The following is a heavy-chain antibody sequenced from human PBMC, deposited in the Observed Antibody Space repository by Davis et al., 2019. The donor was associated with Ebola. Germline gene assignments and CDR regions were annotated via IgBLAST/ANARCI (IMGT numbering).Heavy chain of an antibody. CDR1: GFAFSSHA. Sequence: GESLKISCAASGFAFSSHAMHWVRPAPGKGLEYVSSISDHVGSTFYARSVRGRFTISRDNSKNTLYLQMGSLRAEDMAVYFCARGLNLWFGVKDYWGQGTLVTGSS. V-gene: IGHV3-64*01. J-gene: IGHJ4*02. CDR2: ISDHVGST. CDR3: ARGLNLWFGVKDY. D-gene: IGHD3-10*01.